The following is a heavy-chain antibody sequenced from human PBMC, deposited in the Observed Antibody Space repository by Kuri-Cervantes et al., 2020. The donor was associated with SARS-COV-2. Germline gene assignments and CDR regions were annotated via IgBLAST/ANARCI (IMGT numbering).Heavy chain of an antibody. Sequence: SVKVSCKASGGTFSSYAISWVRQAPGQGLEWMGGIIPIFGTANYAQKFQGRVTITADESTSTAYMELSSLRSEDTAVYYCAREMTTATTSDAFDIWGQGTMVTVSS. V-gene: IGHV1-69*13. J-gene: IGHJ3*02. CDR2: IIPIFGTA. D-gene: IGHD4-17*01. CDR1: GGTFSSYA. CDR3: AREMTTATTSDAFDI.